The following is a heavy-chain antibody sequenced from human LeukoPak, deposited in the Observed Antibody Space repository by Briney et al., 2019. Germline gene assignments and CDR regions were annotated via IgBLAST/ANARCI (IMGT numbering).Heavy chain of an antibody. CDR2: IYPGDSDT. Sequence: GESLKISCNGSGYXSTTYCICWVGQMPGKGLEWIGIIYPGDSDTRHSPSVQGQVTISADKFISTAYLQWSSLKASDTATYYCARARYCSGGSCYAEYWGQGTLVTVSS. D-gene: IGHD2-15*01. CDR1: GYXSTTYC. J-gene: IGHJ4*02. CDR3: ARARYCSGGSCYAEY. V-gene: IGHV5-51*01.